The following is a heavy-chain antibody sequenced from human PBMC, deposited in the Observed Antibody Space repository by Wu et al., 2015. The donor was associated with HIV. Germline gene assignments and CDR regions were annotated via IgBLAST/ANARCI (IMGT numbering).Heavy chain of an antibody. V-gene: IGHV1-18*01. J-gene: IGHJ6*03. D-gene: IGHD4-23*01. CDR3: ARGGVYGVNVGDYSYYYYIDV. Sequence: QVQLMQSGAEVKKPGASVKVSCKASDYMFTNYDISWVRQAPGQGLEWMGWISAYSGNTKYAQKFQGRVTITTDTSTSSAYMELRSLRSDDTAVYYCARGGVYGVNVGDYSYYYYIDVWGKGTTVTVSS. CDR2: ISAYSGNT. CDR1: DYMFTNYD.